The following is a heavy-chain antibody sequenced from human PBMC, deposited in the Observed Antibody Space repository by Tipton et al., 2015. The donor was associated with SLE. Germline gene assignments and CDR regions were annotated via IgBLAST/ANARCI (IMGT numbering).Heavy chain of an antibody. V-gene: IGHV4-61*02. D-gene: IGHD2-2*01. J-gene: IGHJ5*02. CDR3: AREGVVPAAGWFDP. CDR1: GGSISSGSYY. Sequence: TLSLTCTVSGGSISSGSYYWSWIRQPAGKGLEWIGRIYTSGSTNYNPSLKSRVTISVDTSKNQFSLKLSSVTAADTAVYYCAREGVVPAAGWFDPWGQGTLVTVSS. CDR2: IYTSGST.